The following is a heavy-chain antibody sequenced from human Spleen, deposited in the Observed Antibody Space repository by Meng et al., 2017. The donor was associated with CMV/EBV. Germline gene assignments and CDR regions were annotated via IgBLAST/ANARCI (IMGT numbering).Heavy chain of an antibody. CDR2: ISTSGSAI. CDR3: ARGSYYYDITGYGDY. CDR1: GFTFSFYA. Sequence: GESLKISCAASGFTFSFYAMTWVRQAPGKGLEWVSYISTSGSAIYYADSVKGRFTISRDNAMNSLYLQMNSLRAEDTAIYYCARGSYYYDITGYGDYWGQGTLVTVSS. V-gene: IGHV3-48*03. J-gene: IGHJ4*02. D-gene: IGHD3-22*01.